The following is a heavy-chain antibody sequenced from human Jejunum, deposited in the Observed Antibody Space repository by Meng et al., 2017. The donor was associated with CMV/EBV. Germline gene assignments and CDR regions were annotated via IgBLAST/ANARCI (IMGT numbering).Heavy chain of an antibody. CDR2: ISSGGAST. J-gene: IGHJ2*01. D-gene: IGHD3-10*01. CDR1: GFTFSSYA. CDR3: AKDRDGNWYFDL. V-gene: IGHV3-23*01. Sequence: AASGFTFSSYAMSWVRQAPGKGLERVSEISSGGASTYYADSVKGRFTISRDNSKNTLYLQMNSLRAEDTALYYCAKDRDGNWYFDLWGRGTLITVSS.